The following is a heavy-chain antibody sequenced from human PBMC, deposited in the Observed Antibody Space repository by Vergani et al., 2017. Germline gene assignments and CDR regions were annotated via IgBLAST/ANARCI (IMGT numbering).Heavy chain of an antibody. CDR1: GGSFSGYY. D-gene: IGHD3-10*01. CDR3: ARVSGSGYLFDY. V-gene: IGHV4-34*01. J-gene: IGHJ4*02. CDR2: IYYSGST. Sequence: QVQLQQWGAGLLKPSETLSLTCAVYGGSFSGYYWSWIRQHPGKGLEWIGYIYYSGSTYYNPSLKSLVTISVDTSKNQFSLKLSSVTAADTAVYYCARVSGSGYLFDYWGQGTLVTVSS.